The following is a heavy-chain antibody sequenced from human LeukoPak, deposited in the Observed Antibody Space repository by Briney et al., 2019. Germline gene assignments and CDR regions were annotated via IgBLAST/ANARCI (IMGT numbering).Heavy chain of an antibody. J-gene: IGHJ4*02. CDR2: VNHSGYT. CDR1: GTSFSSYY. D-gene: IGHD4-17*01. V-gene: IGHV4-34*01. Sequence: SETLSLTCAVSGTSFSSYYCSWIRQPPGKGLEWIGEVNHSGYTNDNPSLKSRVTISVDTSKNQFSLRLRSVTAADTGVYFCARMTTGHDFWGQGTLVTVSS. CDR3: ARMTTGHDF.